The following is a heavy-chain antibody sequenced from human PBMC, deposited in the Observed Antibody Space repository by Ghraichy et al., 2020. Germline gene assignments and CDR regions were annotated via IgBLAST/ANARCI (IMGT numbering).Heavy chain of an antibody. J-gene: IGHJ4*02. D-gene: IGHD1-26*01. Sequence: SETLSLTCTVSGVSTRGHNWGWTRQPPGKGLEWIGYILHNGNTIYSHSLKNRVTVSLDTSKNQFSLHLSSVTAADTAVYYCARERWGLLEFWGQGTLVTVSS. CDR1: GVSTRGHN. CDR3: ARERWGLLEF. CDR2: ILHNGNT. V-gene: IGHV4-59*11.